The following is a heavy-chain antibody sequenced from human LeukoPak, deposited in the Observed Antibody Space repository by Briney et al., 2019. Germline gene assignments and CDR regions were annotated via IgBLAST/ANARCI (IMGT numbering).Heavy chain of an antibody. J-gene: IGHJ4*02. CDR2: ISGSGSAM. CDR1: GFSFSESY. Sequence: GGSLRLSCAASGFSFSESYMTWIRQAPGKGLAWVAYISGSGSAMYYADSVKGRFTISRDNANNSLYLHMSSLRADDLAVYCCATGRRRYDSWGQGTLVTVSS. CDR3: ATGRRRYDS. D-gene: IGHD3-9*01. V-gene: IGHV3-11*01.